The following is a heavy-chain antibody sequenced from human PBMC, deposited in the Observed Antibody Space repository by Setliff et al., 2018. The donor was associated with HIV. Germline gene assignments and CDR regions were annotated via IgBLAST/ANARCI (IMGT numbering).Heavy chain of an antibody. D-gene: IGHD5-12*01. CDR3: ARDNRGFPVD. CDR2: IFGNGVT. CDR1: GGAIINYD. V-gene: IGHV4-4*07. Sequence: LSLTCNVSGGAIINYDWTWVRQSAGRGLEWVGRIFGNGVTNYNTFLESRVSMSLDTSRNYLSLRLRSVTAADTALYYCARDNRGFPVDWGQGTLVTV. J-gene: IGHJ4*02.